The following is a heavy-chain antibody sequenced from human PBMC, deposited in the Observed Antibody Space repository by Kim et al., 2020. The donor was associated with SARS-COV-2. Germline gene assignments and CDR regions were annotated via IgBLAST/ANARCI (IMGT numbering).Heavy chain of an antibody. J-gene: IGHJ6*02. CDR1: GFGFSDYS. D-gene: IGHD3-10*01. CDR2: ISRTGIDI. V-gene: IGHV3-48*02. CDR3: GGSRTFWSEDGLDV. Sequence: GESLRLSCMASGFGFSDYSINWVRQAPGKGLEWISFISRTGIDIFQADSVKGRFTVSRDSAKNSVYLQMNSLRDEDTAVYYCGGSRTFWSEDGLDVWGQGTTVTVSS.